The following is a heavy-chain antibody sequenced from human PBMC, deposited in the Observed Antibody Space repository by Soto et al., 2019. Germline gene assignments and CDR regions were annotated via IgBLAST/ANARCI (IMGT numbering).Heavy chain of an antibody. CDR3: GRVSLDSYPDY. CDR1: GFTFNYFY. Sequence: PGGSLRLSCVASGFTFNYFYMNWVRQRPGKGLEWVASISHSSGEMYYADSVKGRFTVSRDNADNSLYLHMNSLRVDDTAIYFCGRVSLDSYPDYWGQGTLVTVSS. J-gene: IGHJ4*02. D-gene: IGHD5-18*01. V-gene: IGHV3-21*01. CDR2: ISHSSGEM.